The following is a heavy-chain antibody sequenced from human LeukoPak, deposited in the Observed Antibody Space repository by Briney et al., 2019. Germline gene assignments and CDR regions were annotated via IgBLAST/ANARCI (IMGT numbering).Heavy chain of an antibody. CDR3: ARDSSYYDFWSGDPYYYMDV. J-gene: IGHJ6*03. CDR2: IKEDGSDK. D-gene: IGHD3-3*01. V-gene: IGHV3-7*01. CDR1: GFTFSNSW. Sequence: GGSLRLSCLASGFTFSNSWMTWVRQAPGRGLEWVANIKEDGSDKQYVDSVRGRFTISRDNAKNSLYLQMNSLRAEDTAVYYCARDSSYYDFWSGDPYYYMDVWGKGTTVTVSS.